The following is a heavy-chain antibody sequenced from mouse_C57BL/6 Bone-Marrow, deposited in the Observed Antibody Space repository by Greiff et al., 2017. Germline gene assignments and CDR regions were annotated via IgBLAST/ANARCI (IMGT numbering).Heavy chain of an antibody. CDR1: GFTFSSYA. D-gene: IGHD1-1*01. V-gene: IGHV5-4*01. Sequence: EVKLMESGGGLVKPGGSLKLSCAASGFTFSSYAMSWVRQTPEKRLEWVATISDGGSYTYYPDNVKGRFTISRDNAKNTLYLQMSHLKSEDTAMYYCARDPYGSSYYYAMDYWGQGTSVTVSS. J-gene: IGHJ4*01. CDR3: ARDPYGSSYYYAMDY. CDR2: ISDGGSYT.